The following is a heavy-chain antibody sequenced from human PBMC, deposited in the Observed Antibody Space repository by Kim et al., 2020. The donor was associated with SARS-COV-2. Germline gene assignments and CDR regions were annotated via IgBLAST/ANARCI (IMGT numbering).Heavy chain of an antibody. D-gene: IGHD4-17*01. V-gene: IGHV1-18*01. CDR2: T. J-gene: IGHJ4*02. Sequence: TNYARKLQGRVTMATDTSPSTAYMELRSLRSDDTAVYYCARQETVTCFDYWGQGTLVTVSS. CDR3: ARQETVTCFDY.